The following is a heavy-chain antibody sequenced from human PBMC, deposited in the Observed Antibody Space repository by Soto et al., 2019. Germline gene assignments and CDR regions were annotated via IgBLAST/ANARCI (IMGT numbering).Heavy chain of an antibody. CDR1: GDSVSSNSAA. D-gene: IGHD1-26*01. Sequence: QVQLQQSGPGLVKPSQTLSLTCAISGDSVSSNSAAWNWIRQSPSRGLEWLGRTYYRSKWYNDYAVSVTSRITINPTTSKNQFSLQLNSVTPEDTAVYYCARDVESPSIVGATDAFDIWGQGTMVTVSS. V-gene: IGHV6-1*01. CDR3: ARDVESPSIVGATDAFDI. CDR2: TYYRSKWYN. J-gene: IGHJ3*02.